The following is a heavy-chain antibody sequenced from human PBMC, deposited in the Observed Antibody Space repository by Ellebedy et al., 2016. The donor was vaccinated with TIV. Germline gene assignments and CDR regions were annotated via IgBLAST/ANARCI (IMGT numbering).Heavy chain of an antibody. V-gene: IGHV3-23*01. CDR2: MRGDGAKT. J-gene: IGHJ4*02. D-gene: IGHD4-17*01. CDR1: GFIVSSFF. Sequence: GESLKISXAPSGFIVSSFFMSWVRQAPGKGLEWVSTMRGDGAKTHLADSVKGRFTMSRDIPKNTVYLQTNRLRAEDTAVYYCRQGHYANYWGQGTLVTVSS. CDR3: RQGHYANY.